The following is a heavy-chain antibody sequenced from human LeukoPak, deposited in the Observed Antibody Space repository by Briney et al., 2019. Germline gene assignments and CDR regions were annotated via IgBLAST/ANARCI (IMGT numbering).Heavy chain of an antibody. J-gene: IGHJ4*02. D-gene: IGHD1-26*01. CDR1: GFSFSTYG. Sequence: GGSLRLSCATSGFSFSTYGMEWVRQAPGEGLEWVSYINKNGESIYYADSVKGRFTISRDNSKNTLYLQMNSLRAEDTAVYHCAKDRHRVGATFLGYWGQGTLVTVSS. CDR3: AKDRHRVGATFLGY. V-gene: IGHV3-23*01. CDR2: INKNGESI.